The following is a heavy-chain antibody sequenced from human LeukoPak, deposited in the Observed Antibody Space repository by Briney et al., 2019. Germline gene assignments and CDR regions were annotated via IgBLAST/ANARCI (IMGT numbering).Heavy chain of an antibody. CDR3: ASDNPRLGTGFYY. Sequence: SETLSLTCAVYGGSFSGYYWSWIRQPPGKGLEWIGRIYTSGSTNYNPSLKSRVTMSVDTSKNQFSLKLSSVTAADTAVYYCASDNPRLGTGFYYWGQGNLVTVSS. D-gene: IGHD3-9*01. CDR2: IYTSGST. V-gene: IGHV4-59*10. J-gene: IGHJ4*02. CDR1: GGSFSGYY.